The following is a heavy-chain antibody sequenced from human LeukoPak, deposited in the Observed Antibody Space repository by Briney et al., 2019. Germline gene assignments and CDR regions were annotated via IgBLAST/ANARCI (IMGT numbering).Heavy chain of an antibody. CDR1: GGSISSYY. J-gene: IGHJ4*02. V-gene: IGHV4-59*08. CDR3: ASTLGYCSSTSCERHFDY. Sequence: SETLSLTCTVSGGSISSYYWSWIRQPPGKGLKWIGYIYYSGSTDYNPSLKSRVTISVDTSKNRFSLKLSSVTAADTAVYYCASTLGYCSSTSCERHFDYWGQGTLVTVSS. D-gene: IGHD2-2*01. CDR2: IYYSGST.